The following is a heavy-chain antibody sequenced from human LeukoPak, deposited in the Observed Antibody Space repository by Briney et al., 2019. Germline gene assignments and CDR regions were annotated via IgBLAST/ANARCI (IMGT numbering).Heavy chain of an antibody. CDR1: GCTFSSYA. D-gene: IGHD3-9*01. Sequence: SVKVSCKASGCTFSSYAISWVRQAPGQGLEWMGGIIPIFGTANYAQKFQGRVTITADESTSTAYMELSSLRSEDTAVYYCAVRYFDWSQYFQHWGQGTLVTVSS. CDR3: AVRYFDWSQYFQH. J-gene: IGHJ1*01. CDR2: IIPIFGTA. V-gene: IGHV1-69*13.